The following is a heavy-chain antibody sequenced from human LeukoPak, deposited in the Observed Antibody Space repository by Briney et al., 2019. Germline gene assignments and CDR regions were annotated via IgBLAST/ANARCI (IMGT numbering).Heavy chain of an antibody. V-gene: IGHV1-69*13. Sequence: SVKVSCKASGGTFSSYAISWVRQAPGQGLEWMGGIIPIFGIANYAQKFQGRVTITADESTSTAYMELSSLRSEDTAVYYCAVFVAAAGIFDYWGQGTLVTVSS. D-gene: IGHD6-13*01. CDR3: AVFVAAAGIFDY. CDR2: IIPIFGIA. J-gene: IGHJ4*02. CDR1: GGTFSSYA.